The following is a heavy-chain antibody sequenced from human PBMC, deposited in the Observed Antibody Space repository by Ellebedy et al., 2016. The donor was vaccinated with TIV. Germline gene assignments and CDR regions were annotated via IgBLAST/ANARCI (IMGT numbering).Heavy chain of an antibody. V-gene: IGHV4-59*12. D-gene: IGHD4-23*01. J-gene: IGHJ4*02. CDR1: GGSISGYF. CDR3: ARGGGYVGY. Sequence: MPGGSLRLSCTVSGGSISGYFWAWIRQPPGKGLEWIGWIYFSGTTNYNPSLKSQVTISVDTSKNQFSLKLSSVTAADTAVYYCARGGGYVGYWGQGTLVTVSS. CDR2: IYFSGTT.